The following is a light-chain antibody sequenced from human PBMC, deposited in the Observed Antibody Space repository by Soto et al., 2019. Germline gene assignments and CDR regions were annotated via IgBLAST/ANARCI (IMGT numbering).Light chain of an antibody. J-gene: IGKJ4*01. CDR1: QSVRRN. Sequence: EIVMTPSPSTLTVSPGERATLSCRASQSVRRNLAWYQQKPGKAPRLVIYAASTRATGIPERFRGSGSGTEFTLTISGLQSEDFATYYCQKYNSDPHTFGGGTKVDIK. CDR2: AAS. V-gene: IGKV3-15*01. CDR3: QKYNSDPHT.